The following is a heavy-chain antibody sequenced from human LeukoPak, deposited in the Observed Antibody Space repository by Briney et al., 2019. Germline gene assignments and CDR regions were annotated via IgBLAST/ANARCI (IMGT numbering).Heavy chain of an antibody. D-gene: IGHD3-10*01. J-gene: IGHJ4*02. V-gene: IGHV4-4*09. CDR2: IYTSGTT. Sequence: SETLSLTCTVSGDSISTYYWGWIRQPPGKGLEWIGYIYTSGTTNYNPSLTTRVTISADTSKNQFSLKLTSVTTADTAVYYCAMSPGYYGSGSYYFWGQGTLVTVSS. CDR3: AMSPGYYGSGSYYF. CDR1: GDSISTYY.